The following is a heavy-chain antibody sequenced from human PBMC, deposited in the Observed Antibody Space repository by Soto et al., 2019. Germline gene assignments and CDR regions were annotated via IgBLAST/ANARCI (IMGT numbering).Heavy chain of an antibody. J-gene: IGHJ2*01. Sequence: KPSETLSLTCTVSGGSISSGGYYWSWIRQHPGKGLEWIGYIYYSGSTYYNPSLKSRVTISVDTSKNQFSLKLSSVTAADTAVYYCARARWRRWLQIENSDIGYFDLWGRGTLVTVSS. V-gene: IGHV4-31*03. CDR2: IYYSGST. CDR1: GGSISSGGYY. CDR3: ARARWRRWLQIENSDIGYFDL. D-gene: IGHD5-12*01.